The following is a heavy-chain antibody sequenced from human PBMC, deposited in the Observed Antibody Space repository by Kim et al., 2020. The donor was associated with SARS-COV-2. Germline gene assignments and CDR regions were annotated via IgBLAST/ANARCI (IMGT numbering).Heavy chain of an antibody. D-gene: IGHD1-26*01. CDR2: IYSGVST. CDR3: AREGPSGSYFY. CDR1: GFTVSSNY. V-gene: IGHV3-53*01. J-gene: IGHJ4*02. Sequence: GGSLRLSCAASGFTVSSNYMSWVRQAPGKGLEWVSVIYSGVSTYYADSVKGRFTISRDNSENTLYLQMNSLRAEDTAVYYCAREGPSGSYFYWGQGTLVTVSS.